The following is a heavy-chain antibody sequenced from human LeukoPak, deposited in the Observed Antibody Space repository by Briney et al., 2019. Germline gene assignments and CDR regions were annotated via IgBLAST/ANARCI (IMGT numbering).Heavy chain of an antibody. V-gene: IGHV4-39*07. D-gene: IGHD5-12*01. J-gene: IGHJ4*02. CDR2: IYYSGST. Sequence: SETLSLTCTVSGGSISSSSYYWGWIRQPPGKGLEWIGSIYYSGSTYYNPSLKSRVTISVDTSKNQFSLKLSSVTAADTAVYYCARSSGGYSGYDLSGYWGQGTLVTVSS. CDR3: ARSSGGYSGYDLSGY. CDR1: GGSISSSSYY.